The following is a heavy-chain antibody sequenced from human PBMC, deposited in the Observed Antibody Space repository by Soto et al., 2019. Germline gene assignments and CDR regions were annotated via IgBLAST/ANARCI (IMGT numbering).Heavy chain of an antibody. V-gene: IGHV4-30-4*01. Sequence: QVQLQESGPGLVKPSQTLSLTCTVSGGSISTSDYYWNWIRQPPGKGLEWIGYIYNSESTYYNPSLKSRVAMSVDTSQNQFSLRLNSVTVADTAVYYCARSPSFYGAYFGVRSYGMAVWGQGTTVIVSS. D-gene: IGHD4-17*01. CDR1: GGSISTSDYY. J-gene: IGHJ6*02. CDR2: IYNSEST. CDR3: ARSPSFYGAYFGVRSYGMAV.